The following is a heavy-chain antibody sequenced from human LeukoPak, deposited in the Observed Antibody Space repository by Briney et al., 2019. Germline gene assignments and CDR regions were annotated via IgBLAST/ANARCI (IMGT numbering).Heavy chain of an antibody. V-gene: IGHV4-4*07. J-gene: IGHJ6*03. D-gene: IGHD3-9*01. CDR1: GGSISSYY. CDR3: ARAARGRYFDWLTPYYYYYMDV. Sequence: SETLSLTCTVSGGSISSYYWSWIRQPAGKGLEWIGRIYTSGSTNYNPSLKSRVTISVDTSKNQFSLKLSSVTAADTAVYYCARAARGRYFDWLTPYYYYYMDVWGKGTTVTVSS. CDR2: IYTSGST.